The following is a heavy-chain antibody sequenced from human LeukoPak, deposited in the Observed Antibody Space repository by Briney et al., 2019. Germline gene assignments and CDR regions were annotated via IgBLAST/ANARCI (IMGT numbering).Heavy chain of an antibody. V-gene: IGHV4-4*07. CDR3: ARDLYYYGSGSTTNFDY. CDR2: IYTSGST. Sequence: NTSETLSLTCTVSGGSISSYYWSWIRQPAGKGLEWIGRIYTSGSTNYNPSLKSRVTMSVDTSKNQFSLKLSSVTAADTAVYYCARDLYYYGSGSTTNFDYWGQGTLVTVSS. CDR1: GGSISSYY. D-gene: IGHD3-10*01. J-gene: IGHJ4*02.